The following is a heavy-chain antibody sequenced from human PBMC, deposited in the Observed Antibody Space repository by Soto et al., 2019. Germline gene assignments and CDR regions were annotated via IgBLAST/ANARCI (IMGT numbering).Heavy chain of an antibody. CDR3: ARGKYSAFDY. CDR2: TGYTSKWYN. V-gene: IGHV6-1*01. Sequence: QVQLQQSGPGLVKPSQTLSLTCAISGDSISTNNVAWNWIRQSPSGGLEWLGRTGYTSKWYNDYAVSVRSRITINPDTSKNPFSLQLNSVTLDDTAVYYCARGKYSAFDYWGQGILVTVSS. CDR1: GDSISTNNVA. D-gene: IGHD5-18*01. J-gene: IGHJ4*02.